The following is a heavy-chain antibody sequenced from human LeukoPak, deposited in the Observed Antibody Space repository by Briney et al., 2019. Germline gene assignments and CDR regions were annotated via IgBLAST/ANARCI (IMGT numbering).Heavy chain of an antibody. J-gene: IGHJ3*02. CDR1: GFTFSSYS. D-gene: IGHD5-24*01. CDR3: VRELMASPDI. CDR2: ISSSGSTI. V-gene: IGHV3-48*04. Sequence: GGSLRLSCAASGFTFSSYSMNWVRQAPGKGLEWVSYISSSGSTIYYADSVKGRFTISRDNAKNSLSLQMNSLRAEDTAVYYCVRELMASPDIWGQGTMVTVSS.